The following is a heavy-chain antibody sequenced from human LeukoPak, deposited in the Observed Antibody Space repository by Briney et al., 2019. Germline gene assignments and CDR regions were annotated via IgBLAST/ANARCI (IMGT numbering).Heavy chain of an antibody. J-gene: IGHJ4*02. CDR1: GGSISSGSYY. CDR3: ARVGSSGWYWVDY. D-gene: IGHD6-19*01. V-gene: IGHV4-61*02. Sequence: PSETLSLTCTVSGGSISSGSYYWSWIRQPAGKGLEWIGRIYTSGSTNYNPSLKSRVTISVDTSKNQFSLKLSSVTAADTAVYYCARVGSSGWYWVDYWGQGTLVTVSS. CDR2: IYTSGST.